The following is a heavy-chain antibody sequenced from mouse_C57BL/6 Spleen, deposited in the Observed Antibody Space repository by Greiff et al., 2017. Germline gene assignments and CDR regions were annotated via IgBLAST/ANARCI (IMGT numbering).Heavy chain of an antibody. CDR1: GFSLTSYG. CDR3: ASHYDYDEGFAY. Sequence: VKLQQSGPGLVQPSQSLSITCTVSGFSLTSYGVHWVRQSPGKGLEWLGVIWSGGSTDYNAAFISRLSISKDNSKSQVFFKMNSLQADDTAIYYCASHYDYDEGFAYWGQGTLVTVSA. D-gene: IGHD2-4*01. CDR2: IWSGGST. J-gene: IGHJ3*01. V-gene: IGHV2-2*01.